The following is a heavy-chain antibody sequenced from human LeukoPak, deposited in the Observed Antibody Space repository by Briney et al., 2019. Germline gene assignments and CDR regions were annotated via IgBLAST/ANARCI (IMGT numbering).Heavy chain of an antibody. J-gene: IGHJ4*02. CDR3: AKYVGGYNYVDY. CDR2: ISGSGVST. D-gene: IGHD5-18*01. CDR1: GFTFSSYA. V-gene: IGHV3-23*01. Sequence: GGSLRLSCAAPGFTFSSYAMSWVRQAPGKGLERVSAISGSGVSTYYADSVKGRFTISRDNSRDTLYLQMNSLRAEDTAVYYCAKYVGGYNYVDYWGQGTLVTVSS.